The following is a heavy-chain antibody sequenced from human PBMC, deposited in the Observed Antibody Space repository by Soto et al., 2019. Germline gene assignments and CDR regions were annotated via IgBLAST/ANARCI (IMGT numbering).Heavy chain of an antibody. CDR3: ARDPAYYYYMDV. V-gene: IGHV3-21*01. CDR2: ISSSSSYI. Sequence: GALRLSCAASGFTFSSYSMNWVRQAPGKGLEWVSSISSSSSYIYYADSVKGRFTISRDNAKYSLYLQMNSLRAEDTAVYYCARDPAYYYYMDVWGKGTTVTVSS. J-gene: IGHJ6*03. CDR1: GFTFSSYS.